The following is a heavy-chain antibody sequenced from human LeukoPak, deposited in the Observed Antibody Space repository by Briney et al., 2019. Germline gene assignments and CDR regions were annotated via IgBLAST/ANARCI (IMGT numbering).Heavy chain of an antibody. J-gene: IGHJ4*02. Sequence: SETLSLTCTVSGGSISSGDYYWRWIRQPPGKGLEWNGYIYYSGSTYYNPSLKSRVTISVDTSRNQFSLKLSSVTAADTAVYYCASTSGLAAAGGVFDYWGQGTLVTVSS. CDR1: GGSISSGDYY. V-gene: IGHV4-30-4*02. CDR3: ASTSGLAAAGGVFDY. CDR2: IYYSGST. D-gene: IGHD6-13*01.